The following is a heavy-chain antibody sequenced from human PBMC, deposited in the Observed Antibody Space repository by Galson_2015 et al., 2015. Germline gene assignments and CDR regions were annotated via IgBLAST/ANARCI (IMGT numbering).Heavy chain of an antibody. CDR3: ARDHYYDSDY. V-gene: IGHV3-30-3*01. J-gene: IGHJ4*02. Sequence: SLRLSCAASGFAFSSYAMHWVRQAPGKGLEWVAVISYDGSNKYYADSVKGRFTISRDNAKNSLYLQMNSLRDEDTAVYYCARDHYYDSDYWGQGTLVTVSS. D-gene: IGHD3-9*01. CDR1: GFAFSSYA. CDR2: ISYDGSNK.